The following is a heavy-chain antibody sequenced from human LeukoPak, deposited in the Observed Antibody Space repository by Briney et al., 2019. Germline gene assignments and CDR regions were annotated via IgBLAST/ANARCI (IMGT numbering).Heavy chain of an antibody. CDR3: ARSWGRGSGDLQGELVY. J-gene: IGHJ4*02. CDR1: GFTFSSHA. CDR2: ISYDGSNK. Sequence: SGGSLRLSCAASGFTFSSHAMHWVRQAPGKGLEWVAVISYDGSNKYYADSVKGRFTISRDNSKNTLYLQMNSLRAEDTAVYYCARSWGRGSGDLQGELVYWGQGTLVTVSS. D-gene: IGHD1-26*01. V-gene: IGHV3-30-3*01.